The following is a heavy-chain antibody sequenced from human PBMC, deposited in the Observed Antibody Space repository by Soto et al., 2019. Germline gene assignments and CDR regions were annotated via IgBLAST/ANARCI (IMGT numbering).Heavy chain of an antibody. D-gene: IGHD1-1*01. CDR2: HNGYNGQT. CDR1: ENTFSTYL. J-gene: IGHJ5*02. Sequence: ASVKVSCKASENTFSTYLVHWVRQVHGQGLEWMGWHNGYNGQTEYSQKFQGRVTITRDTSAKTAYSELRSQTSEDTAVYYCAGPHDSAGLGTWGEGTLGTVAS. CDR3: AGPHDSAGLGT. V-gene: IGHV1-3*01.